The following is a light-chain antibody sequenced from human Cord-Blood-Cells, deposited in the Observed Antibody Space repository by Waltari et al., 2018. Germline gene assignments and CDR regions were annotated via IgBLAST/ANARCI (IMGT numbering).Light chain of an antibody. CDR1: QSVSSY. J-gene: IGKJ3*01. CDR3: QQRSNWPPT. Sequence: EIVLTQSPATLSLSPGERATLSCRASQSVSSYLAWYHQKPGQAPGLLIYDASNRATGIPARFSGSGSGTDFTLTISSLEPEDFAVYYCQQRSNWPPTFGPGTKVDIK. CDR2: DAS. V-gene: IGKV3-11*01.